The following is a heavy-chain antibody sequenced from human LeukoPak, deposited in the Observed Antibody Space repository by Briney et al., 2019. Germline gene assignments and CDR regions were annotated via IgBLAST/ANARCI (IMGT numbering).Heavy chain of an antibody. D-gene: IGHD6-13*01. J-gene: IGHJ4*02. CDR2: IYYSGST. CDR3: ARAKVGYSSSWYTSDY. V-gene: IGHV4-59*01. Sequence: LSLTCTVSGGSISSYYWSWIRQPPGKGLEWIGYIYYSGSTNYNPSLKSRVTISVDTSKNQFSLKLSSVTAADTAVYYCARAKVGYSSSWYTSDYWGQGTLVTVSS. CDR1: GGSISSYY.